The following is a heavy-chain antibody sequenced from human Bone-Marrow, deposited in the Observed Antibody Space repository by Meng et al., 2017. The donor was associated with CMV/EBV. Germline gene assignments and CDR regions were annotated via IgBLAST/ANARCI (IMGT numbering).Heavy chain of an antibody. CDR1: GGSVSRGSYY. J-gene: IGHJ6*02. CDR3: ARFPCPYSSSSAQNYYYGMDV. D-gene: IGHD6-6*01. Sequence: SETLSLTCTVSGGSVSRGSYYWNWIRQTPGKGLEWIGNIYYNAGTNYNPSLKSRVTISVDTSYNQYSLKSTSVTAADTAVYHCARFPCPYSSSSAQNYYYGMDVWGQGTTVTVSS. CDR2: IYYNAGT. V-gene: IGHV4-61*01.